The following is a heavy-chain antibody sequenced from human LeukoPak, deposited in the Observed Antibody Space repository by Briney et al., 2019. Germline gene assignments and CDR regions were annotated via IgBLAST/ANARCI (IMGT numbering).Heavy chain of an antibody. CDR2: IIPIFCTA. Sequence: SVKVSCKASGGTFISYAISWVRQAPGQGLEWMGRIIPIFCTANYAQKFQGRVTITTDESTSTAYMELSSLRSEDTAVYYCARAQYDFWSGYCNWFDPWGQGTLVTVSS. J-gene: IGHJ5*02. CDR3: ARAQYDFWSGYCNWFDP. D-gene: IGHD3-3*01. CDR1: GGTFISYA. V-gene: IGHV1-69*05.